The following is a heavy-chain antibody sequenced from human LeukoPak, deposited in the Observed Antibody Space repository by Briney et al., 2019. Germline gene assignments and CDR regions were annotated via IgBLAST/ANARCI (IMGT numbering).Heavy chain of an antibody. J-gene: IGHJ4*02. Sequence: GGSLRLSCAASGFTFSSYSMNWVRQAPGKGLEWVSVIYSGGSTYYADSVKGRFTISRDNSKNTLYLQMNSLRAEDTAVYYCARSFRDFWSGYPAPFDYWGQGTLVTVSS. D-gene: IGHD3-3*01. CDR2: IYSGGST. CDR3: ARSFRDFWSGYPAPFDY. V-gene: IGHV3-53*01. CDR1: GFTFSSYS.